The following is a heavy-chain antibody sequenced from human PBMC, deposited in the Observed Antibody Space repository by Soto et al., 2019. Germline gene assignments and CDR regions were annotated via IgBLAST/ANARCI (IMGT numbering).Heavy chain of an antibody. CDR1: GYTFTSYG. V-gene: IGHV1-18*01. D-gene: IGHD1-26*01. CDR3: ARDGRYSGSYGGYYFDY. J-gene: IGHJ4*02. Sequence: QVQLVQSGAEVKKPGASVKVSCKASGYTFTSYGISWVRQAPGQGLEWMGWISANTGNTNFTQKLQGRVTMTTDTSPSTAYMELRSLRSEDTAVYYCARDGRYSGSYGGYYFDYWGQGTLVTVSS. CDR2: ISANTGNT.